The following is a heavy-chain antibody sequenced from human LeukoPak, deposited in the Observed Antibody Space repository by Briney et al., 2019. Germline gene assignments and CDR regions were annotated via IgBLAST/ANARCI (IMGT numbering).Heavy chain of an antibody. CDR3: ARSICSSTSCYTGDDY. J-gene: IGHJ4*02. CDR1: GGSISSYY. V-gene: IGHV4-59*05. Sequence: SETLSLICTVSGGSISSYYWSWIRQPPGKGLEWIGSIYYSGSTYYNPSLKSRVTISVDTSKNQFSLKLSSVTAADTAVYYCARSICSSTSCYTGDDYWGQGTLVTVSS. D-gene: IGHD2-2*02. CDR2: IYYSGST.